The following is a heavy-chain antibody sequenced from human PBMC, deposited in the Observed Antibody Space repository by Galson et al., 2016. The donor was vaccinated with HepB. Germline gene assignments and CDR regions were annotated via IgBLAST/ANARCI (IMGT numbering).Heavy chain of an antibody. CDR3: ATDICSITSCYEASLLCALYY. CDR1: GFRFANGW. Sequence: SLRLSCAATGFRFANGWMSWVRQAPGKGLEWVGRIKSETHGTTTDYAEPVNGRFFISRDDSKNVVSLQLNSLKTEDTAVYYCATDICSITSCYEASLLCALYYWGQGVLVTVSS. V-gene: IGHV3-15*01. D-gene: IGHD2-2*01. J-gene: IGHJ4*02. CDR2: IKSETHGTTT.